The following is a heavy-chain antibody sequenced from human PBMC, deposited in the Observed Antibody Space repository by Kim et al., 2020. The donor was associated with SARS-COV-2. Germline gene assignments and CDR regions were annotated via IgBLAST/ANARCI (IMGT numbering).Heavy chain of an antibody. CDR1: GGSFSGYY. CDR3: ARAVPWMRGLFAAAAGTGFDY. CDR2: INHSGST. V-gene: IGHV4-34*01. J-gene: IGHJ4*02. D-gene: IGHD6-13*01. Sequence: SETLSLTCAVYGGSFSGYYWSWIRQPPGKGLEWIGEINHSGSTNYNPSLKSRVTISVDTSKNQFSLKLSSVTAADTAVYYCARAVPWMRGLFAAAAGTGFDYWGQGTLVTVSS.